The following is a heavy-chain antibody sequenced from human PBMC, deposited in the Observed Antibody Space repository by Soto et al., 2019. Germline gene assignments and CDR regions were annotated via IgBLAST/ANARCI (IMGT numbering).Heavy chain of an antibody. CDR3: ARGGSVAAAGPSWFDP. Sequence: PSETLSLTCTVSGGSISGYYWSWIRQPPGKGLEWIGYIYYSGSTNYNPSLKSRVTISVDTSKNQFSLKLSSVTAADTAVYYCARGGSVAAAGPSWFDPWGQGTLVTVSS. V-gene: IGHV4-59*01. J-gene: IGHJ5*02. CDR2: IYYSGST. CDR1: GGSISGYY. D-gene: IGHD6-13*01.